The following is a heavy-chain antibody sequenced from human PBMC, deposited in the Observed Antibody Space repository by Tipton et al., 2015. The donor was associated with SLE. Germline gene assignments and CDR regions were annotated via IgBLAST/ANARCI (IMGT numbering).Heavy chain of an antibody. CDR3: ARDLGSYYGSDY. Sequence: TLSLTCTVSGGSICSYYWSWIRQPPGKGLEWIGYVSYSGNTQYNPSLKSRVTMSLDTSKNQFSLKLSSVTAADTAVYYCARDLGSYYGSDYWGQGSLLTVSS. CDR1: GGSICSYY. J-gene: IGHJ4*02. D-gene: IGHD1-26*01. CDR2: VSYSGNT. V-gene: IGHV4-59*01.